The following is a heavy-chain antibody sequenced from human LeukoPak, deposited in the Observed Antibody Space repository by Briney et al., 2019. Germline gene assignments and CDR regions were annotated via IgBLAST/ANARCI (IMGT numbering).Heavy chain of an antibody. CDR2: IWYDGRNK. D-gene: IGHD3-16*01. J-gene: IGHJ4*02. CDR3: AKEKGITWGGVQPFDS. V-gene: IGHV3-33*06. Sequence: PGGSLRLSCAASGFTFSSYGMHWVRQAPGKGLEWVAIIWYDGRNKNYADSVKGRFTISRDNSNNTLYLQMNSLRAEDTSIYYCAKEKGITWGGVQPFDSWGQGTLVTVSS. CDR1: GFTFSSYG.